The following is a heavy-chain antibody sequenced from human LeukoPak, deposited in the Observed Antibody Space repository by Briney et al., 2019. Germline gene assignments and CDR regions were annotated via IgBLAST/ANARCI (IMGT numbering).Heavy chain of an antibody. CDR3: ARTALTYYYDSSGYSD. V-gene: IGHV4-34*01. CDR1: GGSFSGYY. CDR2: INHSGST. D-gene: IGHD3-22*01. Sequence: PSETLSLTCAVYGGSFSGYYWSWIRQPPGKGLEWIGEINHSGSTNYNPSLKSRVTLSVDTSKNQFSLKLSSVTAADTAVYYCARTALTYYYDSSGYSDWGQGTLVTVSS. J-gene: IGHJ1*01.